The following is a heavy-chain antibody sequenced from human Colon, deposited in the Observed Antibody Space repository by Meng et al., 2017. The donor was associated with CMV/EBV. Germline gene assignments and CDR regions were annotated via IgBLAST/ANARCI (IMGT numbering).Heavy chain of an antibody. CDR1: GGSFTNYY. D-gene: IGHD6-6*01. CDR2: INHSGTT. Sequence: QAHPQELGEGLFKPSETLSLTCALYGGSFTNYYWSWIRQPPGKGLEWIAEINHSGTTYYNPSLKSRVTLSLDSSTNQFSLKLSSVTAADAAIYYCARGWVRDRSSLHFDYWGQGTLVTVSS. CDR3: ARGWVRDRSSLHFDY. J-gene: IGHJ4*02. V-gene: IGHV4-34*01.